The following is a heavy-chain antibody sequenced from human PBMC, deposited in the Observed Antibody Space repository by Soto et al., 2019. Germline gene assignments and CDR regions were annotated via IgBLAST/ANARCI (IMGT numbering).Heavy chain of an antibody. J-gene: IGHJ4*02. D-gene: IGHD5-18*01. V-gene: IGHV4-59*01. CDR1: GGSIRSYY. Sequence: KPSETLSLTCTVSGGSIRSYYWSWVRQPPGKGLEWIGYIYYSGSTDYNPSLKSRVTISVDTSKSQFSLKLRSVTAADTAVYYCARDSYNFDDWGQGILVTVSS. CDR2: IYYSGST. CDR3: ARDSYNFDD.